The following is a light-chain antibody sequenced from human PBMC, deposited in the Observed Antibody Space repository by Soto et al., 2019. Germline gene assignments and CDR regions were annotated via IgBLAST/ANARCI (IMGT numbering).Light chain of an antibody. CDR3: AAWDDSLNGWV. CDR1: SSNIGSNT. J-gene: IGLJ3*02. V-gene: IGLV1-44*01. Sequence: QSVLTQAPSASGTPGQRVTISCSGRSSNIGSNTVNWYQHFPGTAPKLFIFSNNKRPSGVPDRFSGSKSGTSASLAISGLQSEDEADYFCAAWDDSLNGWVFGGGTKLTVL. CDR2: SNN.